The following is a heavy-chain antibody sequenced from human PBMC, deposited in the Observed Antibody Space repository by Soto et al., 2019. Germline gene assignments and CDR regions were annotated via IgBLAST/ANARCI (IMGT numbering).Heavy chain of an antibody. J-gene: IGHJ4*02. CDR3: ARHGGTYRSRSNNAAGDF. V-gene: IGHV4-39*01. Sequence: QLQLQESGPGLVKPSETLSLTCTVSGGSISSPNDFWGWIRQPPGTGLEWIGSIHYRGSTYYNPSRDSRVTISVDTSKNQFSLKLNSVTAAVTAVDYCARHGGTYRSRSNNAAGDFWGQGTLVTVSS. CDR1: GGSISSPNDF. CDR2: IHYRGST. D-gene: IGHD6-19*01.